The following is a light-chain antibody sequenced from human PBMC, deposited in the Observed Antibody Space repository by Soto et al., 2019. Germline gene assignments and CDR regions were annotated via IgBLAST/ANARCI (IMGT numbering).Light chain of an antibody. V-gene: IGKV3-20*01. CDR1: QNFISRS. Sequence: EIVFTQSPGTLSFSPGERATLSCRASQNFISRSLAWYQQKSGQAPRLLIYDASSRATAIPGRFSGSRSGTDFTLTISRVEPEDFAVYYCQQYGTSPPITFGQGTRLEIK. J-gene: IGKJ5*01. CDR2: DAS. CDR3: QQYGTSPPIT.